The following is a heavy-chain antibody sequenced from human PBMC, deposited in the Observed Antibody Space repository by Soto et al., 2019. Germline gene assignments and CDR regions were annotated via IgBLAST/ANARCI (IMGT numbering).Heavy chain of an antibody. Sequence: PSETLSLTCAVSGGSISSGGYAWNWIRQPPGKGLEWIGYIYHSGYTSYNPSLKSRVTISVDKSKNQFSLKLSFVTAADTAVYYCARDSLTGNYFDPWGQGTLVTSPQ. V-gene: IGHV4-30-2*01. CDR1: GGSISSGGYA. D-gene: IGHD1-7*01. CDR2: IYHSGYT. J-gene: IGHJ5*02. CDR3: ARDSLTGNYFDP.